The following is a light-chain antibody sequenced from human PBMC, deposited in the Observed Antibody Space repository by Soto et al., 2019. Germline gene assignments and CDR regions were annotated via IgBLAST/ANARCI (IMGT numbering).Light chain of an antibody. J-gene: IGLJ1*01. CDR1: SSDLGGYDY. CDR2: GVN. CDR3: SSSTTSIAHHV. V-gene: IGLV2-14*01. Sequence: QSALAQPASVSGSPGQSIAISFTGSSSDLGGYDYVCWYQQHPGKAPELVLYGVNNRPSGVPNRFSGSKSGNTASPSISGLQAEEEAEYYCSSSTTSIAHHVFGAGTQVTAL.